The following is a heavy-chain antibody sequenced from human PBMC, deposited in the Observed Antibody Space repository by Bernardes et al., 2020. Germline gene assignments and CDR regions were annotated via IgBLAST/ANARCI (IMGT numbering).Heavy chain of an antibody. Sequence: VGSLRLSCAASGFTFSSYSMNWVRQAPGKGLEWVSYISSSSSTIYYADSVKGRFTISRDNAKNSLYLQMNSLRAEDTAVYYCAETNTLGYWGQGTLVTVSS. CDR2: ISSSSSTI. CDR1: GFTFSSYS. D-gene: IGHD1-1*01. CDR3: AETNTLGY. J-gene: IGHJ4*02. V-gene: IGHV3-48*01.